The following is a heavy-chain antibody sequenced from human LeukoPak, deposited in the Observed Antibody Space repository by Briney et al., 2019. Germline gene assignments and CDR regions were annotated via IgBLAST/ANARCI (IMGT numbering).Heavy chain of an antibody. J-gene: IGHJ6*02. CDR3: VKGQGGGTYSGYDLSRSDYGMDV. Sequence: GGSLRLSCAASGFTISSYSMNWVRQAPGKGLEYVSAISSNGGSTYYADSVKGRFTISRDNSKNTLYLQMNGLRVEDTAVYYCVKGQGGGTYSGYDLSRSDYGMDVWGQGTTVTVSS. V-gene: IGHV3-64D*06. CDR1: GFTISSYS. CDR2: ISSNGGST. D-gene: IGHD5-12*01.